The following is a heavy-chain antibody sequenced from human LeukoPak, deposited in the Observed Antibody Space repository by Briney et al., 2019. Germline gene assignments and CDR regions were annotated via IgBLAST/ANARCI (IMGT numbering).Heavy chain of an antibody. D-gene: IGHD2-21*02. CDR1: GFTFSSYA. CDR3: ARDALIVVVTYYFDY. J-gene: IGHJ4*02. Sequence: GGSLRLSCAASGFTFSSYAMHWVHQAPGKGLEWVAVISYDGSNKYYADSVKGRFTISRDNSKNTLYLQMNSLRTEDTAVYYCARDALIVVVTYYFDYWGQGTLVTVSS. V-gene: IGHV3-30-3*01. CDR2: ISYDGSNK.